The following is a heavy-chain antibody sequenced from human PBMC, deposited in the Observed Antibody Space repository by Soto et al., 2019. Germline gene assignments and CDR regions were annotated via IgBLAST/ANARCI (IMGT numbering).Heavy chain of an antibody. CDR2: ISHDETNK. CDR3: ARFGNYYDISGYLY. D-gene: IGHD3-22*01. Sequence: QIHLVQSGGGVVQPGRSLLLSCVGSGFTFGNYGMHWVRQAPGKGLEWVAVISHDETNKYYIDSVKGRFSISRDNARNTLYLRMNSLRAEDTAVYYCARFGNYYDISGYLYWGPGTLVTVSS. J-gene: IGHJ4*02. CDR1: GFTFGNYG. V-gene: IGHV3-30*03.